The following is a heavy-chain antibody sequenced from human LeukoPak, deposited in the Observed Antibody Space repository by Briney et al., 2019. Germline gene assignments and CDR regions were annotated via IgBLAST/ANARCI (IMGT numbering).Heavy chain of an antibody. Sequence: PGGSLRPSCAASGFTFSSYAMHWVRQAPGKGLEWVAVISYDGSNKYYADSVKGRFTISRDNSKNTLYLQMNSLRAEDTAVYYCARDITNGVMDCYYGMDVWGQGTTVTVSS. CDR1: GFTFSSYA. J-gene: IGHJ6*02. CDR3: ARDITNGVMDCYYGMDV. D-gene: IGHD2-8*01. V-gene: IGHV3-30-3*01. CDR2: ISYDGSNK.